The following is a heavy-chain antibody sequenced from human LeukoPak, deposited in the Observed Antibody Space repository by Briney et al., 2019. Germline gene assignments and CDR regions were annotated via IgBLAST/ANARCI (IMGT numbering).Heavy chain of an antibody. CDR2: IEYDGSNE. D-gene: IGHD5-24*01. J-gene: IGHJ5*02. CDR1: GFNFSNYG. V-gene: IGHV3-33*05. Sequence: GGSLRLSCAASGFNFSNYGMHWVRQAPGKGLEWVSFIEYDGSNEYNADSVKGRFTISRDNSKNTLFLQMNSLRAEDTAVYYCARDPASSAEMPTNWFDPWGQGTLVTVSS. CDR3: ARDPASSAEMPTNWFDP.